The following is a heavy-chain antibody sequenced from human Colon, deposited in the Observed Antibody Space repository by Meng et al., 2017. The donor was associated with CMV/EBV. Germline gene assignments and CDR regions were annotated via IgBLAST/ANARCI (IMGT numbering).Heavy chain of an antibody. CDR2: INGNSGDT. CDR3: ARENGFRREGAGNLDY. CDR1: GYTFSGYY. Sequence: ASVKVSCKGSGYTFSGYYIHWVRQAPGQGLEWMGWINGNSGDTNYAQKFQGRVTLTRDTSIRTAHMELSSLRSDDTAVYYCARENGFRREGAGNLDYWGQGTLVTVSS. D-gene: IGHD2-8*01. V-gene: IGHV1-2*02. J-gene: IGHJ4*02.